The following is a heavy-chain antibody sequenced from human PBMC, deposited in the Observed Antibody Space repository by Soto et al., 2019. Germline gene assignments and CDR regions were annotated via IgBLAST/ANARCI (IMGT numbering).Heavy chain of an antibody. CDR1: GFTFSSYA. CDR2: ISGRSTYI. CDR3: ASHPDCSSISCHSSI. V-gene: IGHV3-21*01. Sequence: EVQLVESGGGLVKPGGSLRLSCAASGFTFSSYAMNWVRQAPGRGLEWVSSISGRSTYIHYADSVKGRFTISRDNAKASLYLQMNSLRADDTAVYYCASHPDCSSISCHSSIWGQGTLVTVSS. J-gene: IGHJ3*02. D-gene: IGHD2-2*02.